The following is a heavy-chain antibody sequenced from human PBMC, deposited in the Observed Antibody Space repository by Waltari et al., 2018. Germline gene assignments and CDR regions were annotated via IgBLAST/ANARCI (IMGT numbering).Heavy chain of an antibody. Sequence: QVQLQQWGAGLLKPSETLSLTCAVYGGSFSGYYWSWIRQPPGRGLEWIGEINHSGSTNYNPSLKSRVTISVDTSKNQFSLKLSSVTAADTAVYYCAREDYYDSSGDAPNDYWGQGTLVTVSS. CDR2: INHSGST. CDR3: AREDYYDSSGDAPNDY. D-gene: IGHD3-22*01. CDR1: GGSFSGYY. J-gene: IGHJ4*02. V-gene: IGHV4-34*01.